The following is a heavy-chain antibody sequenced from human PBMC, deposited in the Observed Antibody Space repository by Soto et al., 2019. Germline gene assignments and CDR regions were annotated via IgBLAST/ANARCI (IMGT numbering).Heavy chain of an antibody. CDR2: TYYRSNWRH. Sequence: SQTLSLTCAISGDSVSSNTAAWNWIRSSPSRGLEWLGRTYYRSNWRHDYAVSVRSRITVNPDASKNHFSLQLNSVTPDDTAVYYCARGVAGSGFDLWGQGTLVTVSS. J-gene: IGHJ4*02. CDR3: ARGVAGSGFDL. CDR1: GDSVSSNTAA. V-gene: IGHV6-1*01. D-gene: IGHD6-19*01.